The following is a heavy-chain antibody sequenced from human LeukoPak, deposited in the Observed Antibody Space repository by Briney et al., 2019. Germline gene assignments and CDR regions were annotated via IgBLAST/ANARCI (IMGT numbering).Heavy chain of an antibody. CDR1: GYTFTTYG. CDR2: ISGYNGNT. CDR3: ARTSHESVLYWSDP. D-gene: IGHD3-16*01. J-gene: IGHJ5*02. Sequence: GASVKVTCEASGYTFTTYGIGRVRQAHGQGIELMGWISGYNGNTNYAQKFQGRVTMTTDTSTSTAYMELRSLRSDDTAVYYCARTSHESVLYWSDPWGQGTLVTVSS. V-gene: IGHV1-18*01.